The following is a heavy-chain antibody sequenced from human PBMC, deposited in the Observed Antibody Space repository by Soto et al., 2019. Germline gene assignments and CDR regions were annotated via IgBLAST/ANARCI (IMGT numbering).Heavy chain of an antibody. CDR1: GYTFTSYA. V-gene: IGHV1-3*01. CDR2: INAGNGNT. CDR3: ASWQAIAVAGIDYYFDY. J-gene: IGHJ4*02. D-gene: IGHD6-19*01. Sequence: GASVKVSCKASGYTFTSYAMHWGRQAPGQKHEWMGWINAGNGNTKYSQKFQGRVTITRDTSASTAYMELSSLRSEDTAVYYCASWQAIAVAGIDYYFDYWGQGTLVTVSS.